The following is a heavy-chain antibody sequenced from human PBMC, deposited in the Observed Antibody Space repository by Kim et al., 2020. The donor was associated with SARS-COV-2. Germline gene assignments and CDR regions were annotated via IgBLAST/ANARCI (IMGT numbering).Heavy chain of an antibody. CDR1: GFTFSSYG. J-gene: IGHJ4*02. V-gene: IGHV3-30*18. Sequence: GGSLRLSCAASGFTFSSYGMHWVRQAPGKGLEWVAVISYDGSNKYYADSVKGRFTISRDNSKNTLYLQMNSLRAEDTAVYYCAKGSGYSSGWYNFGPHDYWGQGTLVTVSS. CDR3: AKGSGYSSGWYNFGPHDY. CDR2: ISYDGSNK. D-gene: IGHD6-19*01.